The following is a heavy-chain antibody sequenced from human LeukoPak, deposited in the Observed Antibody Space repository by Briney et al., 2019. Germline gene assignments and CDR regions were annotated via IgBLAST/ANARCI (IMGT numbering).Heavy chain of an antibody. J-gene: IGHJ6*03. D-gene: IGHD1-26*01. Sequence: PGGSLRLSCAASGFTFSSYAMSWVRQAPGKGLEWVSAISGSGGSTYYADSVKGRFTISRDNSKNTLYLQMNSLRAEDTAVYYCAKGWAPNPIGYYMDVWGKGTTVTVSS. V-gene: IGHV3-23*01. CDR1: GFTFSSYA. CDR2: ISGSGGST. CDR3: AKGWAPNPIGYYMDV.